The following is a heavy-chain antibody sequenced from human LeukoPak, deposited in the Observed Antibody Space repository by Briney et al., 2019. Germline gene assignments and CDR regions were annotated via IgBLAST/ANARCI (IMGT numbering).Heavy chain of an antibody. V-gene: IGHV3-21*01. CDR1: GFTFSSYS. CDR3: ASGSGSYYYY. CDR2: ISSSSSYI. D-gene: IGHD1-26*01. J-gene: IGHJ4*02. Sequence: GGSLRLSCAASGFTFSSYSMNWVRQAPGKGLEWVSSISSSSSYIYYADSVKGRFTISRDNAKNSLYLQMNSLRAEDTAVYYCASGSGSYYYYWGQGALVTVSS.